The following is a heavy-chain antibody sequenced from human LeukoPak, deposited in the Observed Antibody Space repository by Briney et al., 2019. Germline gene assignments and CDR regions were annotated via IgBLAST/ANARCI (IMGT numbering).Heavy chain of an antibody. CDR2: IYTSGTS. CDR1: GGSISSSSYY. CDR3: ARHNYGDYDYYYYYMDV. V-gene: IGHV4-61*05. D-gene: IGHD4-17*01. Sequence: SETLSLTCTVSGGSISSSSYYWGWIRQPPGKGLEWIGHIYTSGTSNYNPSLRSRVTISVDTSKNQFSLKLTSVTAADTAVYYCARHNYGDYDYYYYYMDVWGKGTTVTISS. J-gene: IGHJ6*03.